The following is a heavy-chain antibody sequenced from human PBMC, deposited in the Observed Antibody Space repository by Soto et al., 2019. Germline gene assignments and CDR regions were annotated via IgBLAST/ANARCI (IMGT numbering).Heavy chain of an antibody. Sequence: QVQLEEFGGGVVQPGGSLRLSCAASGLTFSRYAMHWVRQAPGKGLEWVAVISYDGSNKYYADSVKGRFTISRDNSKNTLYLQMNSLRAEDTAVYYCAKTVSGSVTRYYGLDVWGQGTTVTVSS. V-gene: IGHV3-30*18. D-gene: IGHD1-26*01. CDR1: GLTFSRYA. CDR3: AKTVSGSVTRYYGLDV. J-gene: IGHJ6*02. CDR2: ISYDGSNK.